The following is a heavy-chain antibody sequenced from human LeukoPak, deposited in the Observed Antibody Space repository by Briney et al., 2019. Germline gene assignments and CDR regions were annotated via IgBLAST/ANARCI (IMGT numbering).Heavy chain of an antibody. CDR1: GFTLSSYA. CDR3: ARIPEEADYCGMDV. J-gene: IGHJ6*04. V-gene: IGHV3-30*04. Sequence: TGGSLRLSCAASGFTLSSYAMHWVRQAPGKGLEWVAVISYDGANKYYADSVRGRFTISRDISKNTLYLQMNSLRGEDTAVYYCARIPEEADYCGMDVWGKGTTVTVSS. D-gene: IGHD1-14*01. CDR2: ISYDGANK.